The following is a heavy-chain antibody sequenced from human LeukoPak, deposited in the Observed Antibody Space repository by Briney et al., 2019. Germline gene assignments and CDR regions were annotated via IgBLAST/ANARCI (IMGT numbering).Heavy chain of an antibody. D-gene: IGHD5-18*01. CDR3: ASLAGRRGYGPMGRDY. J-gene: IGHJ4*02. CDR1: GGTFSSYA. V-gene: IGHV1-69*13. Sequence: SVKVSCKASGGTFSSYAISWVRQAPGQGLEWMGGIIPIFGTANYAQKFQGRVTITADESTSTAYMELSSLRSEDTDVIDCASLAGRRGYGPMGRDYWGQGTLVTVSS. CDR2: IIPIFGTA.